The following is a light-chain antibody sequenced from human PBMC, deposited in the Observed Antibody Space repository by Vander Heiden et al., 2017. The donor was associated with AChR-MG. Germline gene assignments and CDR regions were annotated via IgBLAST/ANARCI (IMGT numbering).Light chain of an antibody. J-gene: IGKJ1*01. CDR3: QQSYSTPPWT. V-gene: IGKV1-39*01. CDR1: QSISSY. CDR2: AAA. Sequence: DIQMTQSPSSLSASVGDRVTITCRASQSISSYLNRYQQKPGKAPKLLIYAAASWQSGVPSRFSGSGSGTDFTLTISSLQPEDFATYYCQQSYSTPPWTFGQGTKVEIK.